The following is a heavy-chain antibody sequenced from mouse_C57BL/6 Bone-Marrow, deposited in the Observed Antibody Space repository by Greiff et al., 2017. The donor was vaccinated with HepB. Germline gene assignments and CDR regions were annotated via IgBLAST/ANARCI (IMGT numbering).Heavy chain of an antibody. CDR3: YGWLLRDWYFGV. V-gene: IGHV1-54*01. CDR2: INPGSGGT. J-gene: IGHJ1*03. CDR1: GYAFTNYL. Sequence: QVQLQQSGAELVRPGTSVKVSCKASGYAFTNYLIEWVKQRPGQGLEWIGVINPGSGGTNYNEKFKGKATLTADKSSSTAYMQLSSLTSEDSAVYSCYGWLLRDWYFGVWGTGTTVTVSS. D-gene: IGHD1-1*02.